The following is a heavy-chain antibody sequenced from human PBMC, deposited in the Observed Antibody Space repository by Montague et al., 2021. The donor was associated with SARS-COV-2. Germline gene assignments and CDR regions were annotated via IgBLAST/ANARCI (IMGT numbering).Heavy chain of an antibody. CDR1: GGSIRNYY. CDR2: IYDSGST. CDR3: AAGRLINDSEWNYPYYYYGMHV. D-gene: IGHD1-7*01. Sequence: SETLSLTCAVSGGSIRNYYWSWIRQPPGRGLEWIAYIYDSGSTYYNPSLRSRVIMSIDTSKNQFSLKVSSATAADTAVYYCAAGRLINDSEWNYPYYYYGMHVWGQGTTVAVSS. J-gene: IGHJ6*02. V-gene: IGHV4-59*04.